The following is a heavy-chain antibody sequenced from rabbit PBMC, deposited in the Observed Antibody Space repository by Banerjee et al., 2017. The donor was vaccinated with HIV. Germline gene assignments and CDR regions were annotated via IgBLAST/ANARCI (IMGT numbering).Heavy chain of an antibody. CDR1: GFSFNNNYV. J-gene: IGHJ4*01. D-gene: IGHD8-1*01. V-gene: IGHV1S45*01. CDR3: ARRYADSNDYGWDL. Sequence: LEESGGDLVKPEGSLTLTCTASGFSFNNNYVMCWVRQAPGKGLEWIACINTSSGNTVYASWAKGRFTISKTSSTTVTLHMTSLTVADTATYFCARRYADSNDYGWDLWGPGTLVTVS. CDR2: INTSSGNT.